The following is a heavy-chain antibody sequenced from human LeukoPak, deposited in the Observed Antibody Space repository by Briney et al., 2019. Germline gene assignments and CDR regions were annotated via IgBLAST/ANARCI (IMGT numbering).Heavy chain of an antibody. V-gene: IGHV3-7*01. CDR3: TSWGDTTAEYFQR. D-gene: IGHD2-21*02. J-gene: IGHJ1*01. CDR1: GFTFNRCW. CDR2: INPDGRDT. Sequence: GGSLRLSCVVSGFTFNRCWMNWVRQAPGKGLEWVAHINPDGRDTYYVDSVKGRFTISRDDAQNSMYLQMNSLRVEDTAVYYCTSWGDTTAEYFQRWGQGTLVTVS.